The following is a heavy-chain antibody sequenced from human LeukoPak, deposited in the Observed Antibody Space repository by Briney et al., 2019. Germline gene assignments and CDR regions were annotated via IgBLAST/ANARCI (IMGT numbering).Heavy chain of an antibody. J-gene: IGHJ4*02. D-gene: IGHD5-24*01. CDR1: GGTFSSYA. CDR2: IIPIFGTA. CDR3: ATRGIRDGYNYYFDY. Sequence: SVKVSCKASGGTFSSYAISWVRQAPGQGLEWMGGIIPIFGTANYAQKFQGRVTITADKSTSTAYMELSSLRSKDTAVYYCATRGIRDGYNYYFDYWGQGTLVTVSS. V-gene: IGHV1-69*06.